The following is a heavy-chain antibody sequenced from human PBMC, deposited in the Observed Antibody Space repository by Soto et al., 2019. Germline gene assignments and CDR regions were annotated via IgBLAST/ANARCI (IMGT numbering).Heavy chain of an antibody. Sequence: PSETLSLTCAVYGGSFSGYYWGWIRQPPGKGLEWIGEINHSGSTNYNPSLKSRVTISVDTSKNQFCLKLSSVTAADTAVYYCARGCARRSGGYYKDVYFDYWGQGTLVTVSS. CDR1: GGSFSGYY. D-gene: IGHD3-3*01. CDR2: INHSGST. J-gene: IGHJ4*02. V-gene: IGHV4-34*01. CDR3: ARGCARRSGGYYKDVYFDY.